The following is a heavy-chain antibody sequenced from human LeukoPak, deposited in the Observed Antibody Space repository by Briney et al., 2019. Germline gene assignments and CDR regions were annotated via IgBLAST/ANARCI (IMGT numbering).Heavy chain of an antibody. J-gene: IGHJ4*02. CDR2: IKSKTDGGTT. CDR1: GFTFNNAW. Sequence: KTGGSLRLSCAASGFTFNNAWMSWVRQAPGKGLEWVGRIKSKTDGGTTDYAAPVKGRFTISRDDSKNTLYLQMNSLKTEDTAVYYCTTDPSAVGAASPTTYDYWGQGTLVTVSS. V-gene: IGHV3-15*01. CDR3: TTDPSAVGAASPTTYDY. D-gene: IGHD1-26*01.